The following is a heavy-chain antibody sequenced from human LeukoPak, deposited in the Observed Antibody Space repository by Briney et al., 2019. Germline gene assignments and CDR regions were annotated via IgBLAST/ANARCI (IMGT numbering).Heavy chain of an antibody. D-gene: IGHD4-17*01. CDR1: GFTVSSNY. Sequence: GGSLRLSCAASGFTVSSNYMSWVRQAPGKGLEWVSLIYSGGSTYYSDSVKGRFTISRDNSKNTLYLQMNNLRAEDTAIYYCAKCLRGVTTGPHYWGQGTLVTVSS. V-gene: IGHV3-53*01. CDR2: IYSGGST. J-gene: IGHJ4*02. CDR3: AKCLRGVTTGPHY.